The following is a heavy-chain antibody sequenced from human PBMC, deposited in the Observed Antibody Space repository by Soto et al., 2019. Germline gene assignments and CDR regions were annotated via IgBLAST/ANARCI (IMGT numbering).Heavy chain of an antibody. CDR1: GGSISSYY. CDR2: IYYSGST. D-gene: IGHD5-12*01. Sequence: PSETLSLTCTVFGGSISSYYWSWIRQPPGKGLEWIGYIYYSGSTNYNPSLKSRVTISVDTSKNQFSLKLSSVTAADTAVYYCARGPSYGGYPYHYDYWGQGTLVTVSS. CDR3: ARGPSYGGYPYHYDY. J-gene: IGHJ4*02. V-gene: IGHV4-59*01.